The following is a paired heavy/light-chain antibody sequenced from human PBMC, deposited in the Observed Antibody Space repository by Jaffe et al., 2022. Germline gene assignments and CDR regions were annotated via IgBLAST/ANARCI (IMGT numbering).Light chain of an antibody. CDR2: QVS. CDR3: MQGIQLPLT. Sequence: DVVMTQTPLSLSVTPGQPASISCMSSRSLMESEGKTYLYWYLQRSGLSPQLLIYQVSNRFSGVPDRFTGSGSGTNFTLKISRVEAEDVGVYYCMQGIQLPLTFGGGTRVDIK. J-gene: IGKJ4*01. CDR1: RSLMESEGKTY. V-gene: IGKV2-29*03.
Heavy chain of an antibody. V-gene: IGHV5-51*03. Sequence: EVQLLQSGAEMKKPGESLRISCKFSEYISTNYWIGWVRRMPGKGLEFIGIISPRDSDSRYSPSFQGHVTLSLDKSSTTTYLQWSSLKASDTAVYYCARLFQDFWNGYPYYFDFWGHGTLVTVSS. D-gene: IGHD3-3*01. CDR3: ARLFQDFWNGYPYYFDF. J-gene: IGHJ4*01. CDR1: EYISTNYW. CDR2: ISPRDSDS.